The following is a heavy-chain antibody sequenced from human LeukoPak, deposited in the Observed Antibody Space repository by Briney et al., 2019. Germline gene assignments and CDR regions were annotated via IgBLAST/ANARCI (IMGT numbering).Heavy chain of an antibody. V-gene: IGHV4-38-2*02. J-gene: IGHJ6*02. Sequence: PSETLSLTCTVSGYSISSGYYWGWIRQPPGKGLEWIGSIYHSGSTYYNPSLKSRVAISVDTSKNQFSLKLSSVTAADTAVYYCARVNSFLYYYGMDVWGQGTTVTVSS. CDR1: GYSISSGYY. CDR2: IYHSGST. D-gene: IGHD4-23*01. CDR3: ARVNSFLYYYGMDV.